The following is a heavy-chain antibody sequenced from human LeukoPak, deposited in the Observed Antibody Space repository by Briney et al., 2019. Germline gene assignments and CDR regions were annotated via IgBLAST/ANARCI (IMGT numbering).Heavy chain of an antibody. CDR2: INHSGST. J-gene: IGHJ4*02. CDR1: GGSFSGYY. D-gene: IGHD3-10*01. CDR3: ARSSYYGSETPLKYYFDY. Sequence: SETLSLTCAVYGGSFSGYYWSWIRQPPGKGLEWIGEINHSGSTNYNPSLKSRVTISVDTSKNQFSLKLSSVTAADTAVYYCARSSYYGSETPLKYYFDYWGQGTLVTVSS. V-gene: IGHV4-34*01.